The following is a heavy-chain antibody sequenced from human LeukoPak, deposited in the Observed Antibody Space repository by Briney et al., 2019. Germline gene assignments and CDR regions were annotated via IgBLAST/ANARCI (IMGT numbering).Heavy chain of an antibody. J-gene: IGHJ4*02. D-gene: IGHD3-10*01. Sequence: GGSLRLSCAASGFTFSSYSMNWVRQAPGKGLEWVSYISSSSSTIYYADSVKGRFTISRDNAKNSLYLQMNSLRAEDTAVYYCARDSVTLLLWFGELYYYFDYWGQGTLVTVSS. V-gene: IGHV3-48*01. CDR3: ARDSVTLLLWFGELYYYFDY. CDR1: GFTFSSYS. CDR2: ISSSSSTI.